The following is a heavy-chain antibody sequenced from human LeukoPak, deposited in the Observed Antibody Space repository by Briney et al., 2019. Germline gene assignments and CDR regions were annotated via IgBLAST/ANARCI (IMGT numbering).Heavy chain of an antibody. V-gene: IGHV4-59*08. J-gene: IGHJ4*02. CDR3: ARLEWELLEGYFDY. Sequence: PSETLSLTCAVYGGSFSGYYWSWIRQPPGKGLEWIGYIYYSGSTNYNPSLKSRVTISVDTSKNQFSLKLSSVTAADTAVYYCARLEWELLEGYFDYWGQGTLVTVSS. CDR2: IYYSGST. D-gene: IGHD1-26*01. CDR1: GGSFSGYY.